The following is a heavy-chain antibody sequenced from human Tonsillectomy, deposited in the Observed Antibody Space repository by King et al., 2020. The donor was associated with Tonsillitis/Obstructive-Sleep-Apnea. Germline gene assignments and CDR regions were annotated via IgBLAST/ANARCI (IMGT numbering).Heavy chain of an antibody. J-gene: IGHJ4*02. CDR3: ASRPLVGATEPKTDY. CDR2: IYYSGIT. D-gene: IGHD1-26*01. V-gene: IGHV4-39*01. CDR1: GGSINSSSYH. Sequence: VQLQESGPGLVKPSETLSLTCSISGGSINSSSYHWDWIRQPPGKGLEWIGSIYYSGITYYNPSLKSRVTISVDTSKNQFSLNLNSVTAADTAVYYCASRPLVGATEPKTDYWGQGTLVTVSS.